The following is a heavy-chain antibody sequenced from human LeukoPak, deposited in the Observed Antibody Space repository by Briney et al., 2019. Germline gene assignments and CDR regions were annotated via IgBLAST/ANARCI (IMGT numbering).Heavy chain of an antibody. V-gene: IGHV3-48*01. Sequence: PGGSLRLSCAASGFTFSSYSLNWVRQAPGKGLEWVSYISTTSNTIYYADSVKGRFTISRDNSKNTLYLQMNSLRAEDTAVYYCARAPRGAVAGTYYYYGMDVWGQGTTVTVSS. CDR1: GFTFSSYS. J-gene: IGHJ6*02. CDR2: ISTTSNTI. D-gene: IGHD6-19*01. CDR3: ARAPRGAVAGTYYYYGMDV.